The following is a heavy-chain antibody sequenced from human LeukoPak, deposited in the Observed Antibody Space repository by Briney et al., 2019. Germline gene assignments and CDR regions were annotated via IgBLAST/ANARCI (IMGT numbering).Heavy chain of an antibody. V-gene: IGHV4-39*07. CDR3: ARGAWDYDFWSGYPDAFDI. CDR1: GGSISSSSYY. Sequence: SETLSLTCTVSGGSISSSSYYWGWIRQPPGKGLEWIGSIYYSGSTYYNPSLKSRVTISVDTSKNQFSLKLSSVTAADTAVYYCARGAWDYDFWSGYPDAFDIWGQGTMVTVSS. CDR2: IYYSGST. J-gene: IGHJ3*02. D-gene: IGHD3-3*01.